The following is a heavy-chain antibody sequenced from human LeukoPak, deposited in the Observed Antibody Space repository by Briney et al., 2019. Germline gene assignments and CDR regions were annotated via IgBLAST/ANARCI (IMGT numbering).Heavy chain of an antibody. CDR2: IIPILGIA. D-gene: IGHD2-15*01. CDR1: GGTFSSYA. Sequence: ASVNVSCKASGGTFSSYAISWVRQAPGQGLEWMGRIIPILGIANYAQKFQGRVTITADKSTSTAYMELSSLRSEDTAVYYCARTYCSGGSCFWFDPWGQGTLVTVSS. V-gene: IGHV1-69*04. CDR3: ARTYCSGGSCFWFDP. J-gene: IGHJ5*02.